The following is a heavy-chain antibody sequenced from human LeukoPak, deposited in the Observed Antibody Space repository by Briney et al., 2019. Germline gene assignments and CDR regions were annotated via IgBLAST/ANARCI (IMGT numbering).Heavy chain of an antibody. CDR1: GFTFSSYA. J-gene: IGHJ4*02. CDR3: ASSSSSWYGM. V-gene: IGHV3-21*01. CDR2: ISSSSSYI. D-gene: IGHD6-13*01. Sequence: GGSLRLSCAASGFTFSSYAMSWVRQAPGKGLEWVSSISSSSSYIYYADSVKGRFTISRDNAKNSLYLQMNSLRAEDTAVYYCASSSSSWYGMWGQGTLVTVSS.